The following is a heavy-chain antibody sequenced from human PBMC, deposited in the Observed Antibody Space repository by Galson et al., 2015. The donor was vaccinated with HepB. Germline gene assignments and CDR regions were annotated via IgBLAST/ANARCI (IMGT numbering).Heavy chain of an antibody. D-gene: IGHD5-18*01. CDR3: ARGFVDTAMVIEY. J-gene: IGHJ4*02. CDR2: IYYSGST. V-gene: IGHV4-59*01. Sequence: LSLTCTVSDGSISPYYWTWIRQPPGKGLEWIGYIYYSGSTNYNPSLKSRVTISVDTSKNQFSLKLSSVTAADTAVYYCARGFVDTAMVIEYWGQGTLVTVSS. CDR1: DGSISPYY.